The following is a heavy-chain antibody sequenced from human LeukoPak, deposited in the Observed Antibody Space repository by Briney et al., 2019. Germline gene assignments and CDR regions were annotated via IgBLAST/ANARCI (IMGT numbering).Heavy chain of an antibody. CDR1: GFTFSDSY. Sequence: GGSLRLSCAASGFTFSDSYMTWIRQAPGKGLEWVSYISNSGSSIYYADSVKGRFTTSRDNAKSSLYLQMNSLRAEDTAVYYCARGRGSGDYYYYYMDVWGKGTTVTVSS. V-gene: IGHV3-11*04. CDR2: ISNSGSSI. D-gene: IGHD1-26*01. CDR3: ARGRGSGDYYYYYMDV. J-gene: IGHJ6*03.